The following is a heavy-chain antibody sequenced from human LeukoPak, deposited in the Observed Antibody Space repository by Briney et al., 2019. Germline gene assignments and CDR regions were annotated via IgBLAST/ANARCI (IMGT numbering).Heavy chain of an antibody. J-gene: IGHJ4*02. D-gene: IGHD1-26*01. V-gene: IGHV3-48*01. CDR1: GFSFSTYS. CDR3: ARLRGGGSHDDFDY. Sequence: GGSLRLSCVASGFSFSTYSMNWVRHAAGKGLEWVSYVSSSASTKYYADSVEGRFTVSRDNAKNSLYLQMNSLRAEDSGVYYCARLRGGGSHDDFDYWGQGTLVTVSS. CDR2: VSSSASTK.